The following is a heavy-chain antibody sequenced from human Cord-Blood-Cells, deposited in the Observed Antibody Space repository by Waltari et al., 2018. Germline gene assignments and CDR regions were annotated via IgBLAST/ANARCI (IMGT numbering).Heavy chain of an antibody. CDR3: ARGEDQLLYY. CDR1: GGSISSGDYY. Sequence: QVQLQESGPGLVKPSQTLSLTCTVSGGSISSGDYYWSWIRQPPGKGLEWIGYIYYRESTYYNPSLKSRVTIAVDTAKNQFALKLSSVTAADTAVYYCARGEDQLLYYWGQGTLVTVSS. V-gene: IGHV4-30-4*08. D-gene: IGHD2-2*01. CDR2: IYYREST. J-gene: IGHJ4*02.